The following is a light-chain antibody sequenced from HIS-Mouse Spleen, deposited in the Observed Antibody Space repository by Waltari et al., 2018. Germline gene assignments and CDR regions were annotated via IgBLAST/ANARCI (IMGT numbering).Light chain of an antibody. J-gene: IGKJ1*01. V-gene: IGKV3-15*01. CDR1: QSVSSN. CDR2: GAS. CDR3: QQYNNWLTWT. Sequence: EIVMTQSPATLSVSPGERATLSCRASQSVSSNLAWSQQKPGQAPRRLIYGASTRANGIPARFSGSGSGTEFTLTISSLQSEDFAVYYCQQYNNWLTWTFGQGTKVEIK.